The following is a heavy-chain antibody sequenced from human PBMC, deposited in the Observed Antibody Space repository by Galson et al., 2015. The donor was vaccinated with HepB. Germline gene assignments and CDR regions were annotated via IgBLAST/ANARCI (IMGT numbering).Heavy chain of an antibody. Sequence: SLRLSCAASGFTFSTYGMHWVRQAPGKGLEWVAIISYDGSNKYYADSVKGRFTISRDNSKNTLYLQMNSLRAEDTAVYYCATEALLVVPAAIDYYYYIEVWGKGTTLTVSS. CDR3: ATEALLVVPAAIDYYYYIEV. V-gene: IGHV3-30*03. D-gene: IGHD2-2*01. CDR1: GFTFSTYG. J-gene: IGHJ6*03. CDR2: ISYDGSNK.